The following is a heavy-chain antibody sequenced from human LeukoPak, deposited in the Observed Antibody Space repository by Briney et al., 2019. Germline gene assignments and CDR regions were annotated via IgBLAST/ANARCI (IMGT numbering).Heavy chain of an antibody. V-gene: IGHV3-48*03. J-gene: IGHJ6*02. CDR3: AREDPTTRMDV. Sequence: GGSLRLSCAASGFTFSSYEMNWVRHVPGKGLEWVSYISTSGNTIYYADSVKGRFTISRDNAKNSLYLQMNSLRAEDTAVYYCAREDPTTRMDVWGQGTTVIVSS. D-gene: IGHD4-11*01. CDR2: ISTSGNTI. CDR1: GFTFSSYE.